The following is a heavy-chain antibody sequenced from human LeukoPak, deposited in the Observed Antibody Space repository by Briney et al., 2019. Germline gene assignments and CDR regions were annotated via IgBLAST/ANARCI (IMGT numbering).Heavy chain of an antibody. Sequence: AETLSLTCTVSGGSISSYYWSWIRQPPGKGLEWIGYIYYSGSTNYNPSLMSRVTISVDTSKNQFSLKLCSVTAADTAVYFCASTYGSGSYYNFAFDYWGQGTLVTVSS. J-gene: IGHJ4*02. V-gene: IGHV4-59*01. CDR1: GGSISSYY. CDR2: IYYSGST. CDR3: ASTYGSGSYYNFAFDY. D-gene: IGHD3-10*01.